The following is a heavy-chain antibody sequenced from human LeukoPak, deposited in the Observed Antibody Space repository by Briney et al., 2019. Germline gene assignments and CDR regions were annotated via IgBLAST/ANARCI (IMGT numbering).Heavy chain of an antibody. CDR1: GGSFSGYY. V-gene: IGHV4-34*01. D-gene: IGHD3-3*01. J-gene: IGHJ5*02. CDR3: ARGHYDFWSGYAAGWFDP. Sequence: SETLSLTCAVYGGSFSGYYWSWLRQPPGKGLEWIGEINHSGSTNYNPSLKSRVTISVDTSKNQFSLKLSSVTAADTAVYYCARGHYDFWSGYAAGWFDPWGQGTLVTVSS. CDR2: INHSGST.